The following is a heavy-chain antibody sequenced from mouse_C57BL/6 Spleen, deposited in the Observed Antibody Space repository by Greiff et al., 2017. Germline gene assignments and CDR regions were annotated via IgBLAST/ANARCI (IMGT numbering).Heavy chain of an antibody. D-gene: IGHD1-1*01. V-gene: IGHV1-18*01. Sequence: EVKLQESGPELVKPGASVKIPCKASGYTFTDYNMDWVKQSHGKSLEWIGDINPNNGGTIYNQKFKGKATLTVDKSSSTAYMELRSLTSEDTAVYYCARKEALRAWFAYWGQGTLVTVSA. CDR2: INPNNGGT. J-gene: IGHJ3*01. CDR1: GYTFTDYN. CDR3: ARKEALRAWFAY.